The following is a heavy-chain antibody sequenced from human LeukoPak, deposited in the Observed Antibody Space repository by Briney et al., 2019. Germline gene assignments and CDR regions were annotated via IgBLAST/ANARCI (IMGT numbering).Heavy chain of an antibody. CDR1: GYTFTSYG. J-gene: IGHJ3*02. D-gene: IGHD4-17*01. CDR2: ISAYNGNT. Sequence: ASVKVSCKASGYTFTSYGISWVRQAPGQGLEWMGWISAYNGNTNYAQKLQGRVTMTTDTSTSTAYVELRSLRSDDTAVYYCARTMTTVAFDIWGQGTMVTVSS. V-gene: IGHV1-18*01. CDR3: ARTMTTVAFDI.